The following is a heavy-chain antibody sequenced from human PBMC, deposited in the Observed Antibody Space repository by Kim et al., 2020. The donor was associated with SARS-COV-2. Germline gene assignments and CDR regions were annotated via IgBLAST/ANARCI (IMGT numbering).Heavy chain of an antibody. Sequence: GGSLRLSCTASGFTFGDYAMSWFRQAPGKGLEWVGFIRSKAYGGTTEYAASVKGRFTISRDDSKSIAYLQMNSLKTEDTAVYYCTRYGFTYYYGSGRDYFDYWGQGTLVTVSS. CDR3: TRYGFTYYYGSGRDYFDY. J-gene: IGHJ4*02. CDR1: GFTFGDYA. V-gene: IGHV3-49*03. D-gene: IGHD3-10*01. CDR2: IRSKAYGGTT.